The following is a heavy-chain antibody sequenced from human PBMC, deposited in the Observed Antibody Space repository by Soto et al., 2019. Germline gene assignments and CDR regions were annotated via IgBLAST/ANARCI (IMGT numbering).Heavy chain of an antibody. V-gene: IGHV4-4*02. CDR3: ARWGVVLAAEVNCFDP. CDR1: GGSISSGNW. Sequence: QVQLQESGPGLPKPSGTLSLTCAVSGGSISSGNWWSWVRQPPGRGLEWIGEIYHSGSTNYNPSLKSRVTISIDKSKNQFSLKLSSVTAADTAVYYCARWGVVLAAEVNCFDPWGQGTLVTVSS. CDR2: IYHSGST. D-gene: IGHD2-15*01. J-gene: IGHJ5*02.